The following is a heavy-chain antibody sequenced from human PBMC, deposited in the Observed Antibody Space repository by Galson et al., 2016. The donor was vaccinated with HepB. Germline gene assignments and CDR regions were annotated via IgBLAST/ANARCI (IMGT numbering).Heavy chain of an antibody. CDR3: ARDWRFGSSYGYLYIYWYLDL. Sequence: SLRLSCAASGFTFRSYAMNWVRQAPGKGLEWVSAISGSGVRTYYADSVKGRFTISRDNSKNTLYLQMNSLKPDDTATFYCARDWRFGSSYGYLYIYWYLDLWGRGTLVTVSS. J-gene: IGHJ2*01. D-gene: IGHD5-18*01. V-gene: IGHV3-23*01. CDR2: ISGSGVRT. CDR1: GFTFRSYA.